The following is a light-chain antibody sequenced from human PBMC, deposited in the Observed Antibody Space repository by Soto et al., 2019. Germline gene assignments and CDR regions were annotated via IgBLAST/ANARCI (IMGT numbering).Light chain of an antibody. CDR1: SSDVGSYNL. J-gene: IGLJ1*01. V-gene: IGLV2-23*02. CDR3: CSYAGRATYV. CDR2: EVF. Sequence: QSVLTHPASVSWSPGQSITISCTGPSSDVGSYNLVSWYQQYPGKAPKLIIFEVFKRPSGVSHRFSGSKSGNTASLTISGLQAEDEANYYCCSYAGRATYVFGGGTKVTVL.